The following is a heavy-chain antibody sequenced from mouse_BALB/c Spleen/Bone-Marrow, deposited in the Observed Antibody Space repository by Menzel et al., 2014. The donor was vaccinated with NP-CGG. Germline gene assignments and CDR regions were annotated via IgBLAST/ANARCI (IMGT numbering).Heavy chain of an antibody. J-gene: IGHJ2*01. Sequence: QVQLQQSGAELVRPGTSVKISCKASGYTFTNYWLGWIKQRPGHGLEWIGDLYPGGGYTNYNEEFKGKATLTADTSSSTAYMQLSSLTSEDSAVYFCARTAYFDYWGQGTTLTVSS. CDR2: LYPGGGYT. CDR3: ARTAYFDY. V-gene: IGHV1-63*02. CDR1: GYTFTNYW.